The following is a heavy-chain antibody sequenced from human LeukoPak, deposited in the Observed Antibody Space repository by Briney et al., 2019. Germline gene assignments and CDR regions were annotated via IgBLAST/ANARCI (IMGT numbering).Heavy chain of an antibody. CDR2: IKQDGSEK. CDR3: ARDLVSSWVGGYFDY. CDR1: GFTFSSYW. Sequence: GGSLRLSCAASGFTFSSYWMSWVRQAPGKGLEWVANIKQDGSEKYYVDSVKGRFTISRDNAKNSLYLQMNSLRAEDTAVYYCARDLVSSWVGGYFDYWGQGTLVTVSS. J-gene: IGHJ4*02. D-gene: IGHD6-13*01. V-gene: IGHV3-7*01.